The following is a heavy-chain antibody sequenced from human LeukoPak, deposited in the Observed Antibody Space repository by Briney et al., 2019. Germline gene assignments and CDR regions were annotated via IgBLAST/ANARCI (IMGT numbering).Heavy chain of an antibody. V-gene: IGHV3-23*01. J-gene: IGHJ4*02. Sequence: GGSLRLSCAGSGFTFSDYAMSWVRQAPGKGLEWVSAIGSRGVSAYYADSVKGRFTISRDNSRNTLFLQMNSLRGEDTAVYYCAKLREWELPDLFDYWGQGTLVTVSS. D-gene: IGHD1-26*01. CDR3: AKLREWELPDLFDY. CDR2: IGSRGVSA. CDR1: GFTFSDYA.